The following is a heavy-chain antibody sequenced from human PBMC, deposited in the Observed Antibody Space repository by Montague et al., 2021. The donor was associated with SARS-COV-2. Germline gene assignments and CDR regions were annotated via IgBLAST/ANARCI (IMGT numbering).Heavy chain of an antibody. CDR2: MYYSGST. CDR1: GGSISSYY. V-gene: IGHV4-59*13. J-gene: IGHJ4*02. Sequence: SETLSLTCTVSGGSISSYYWSWIRQPPGKGLEWIGYMYYSGSTNYNPSLKSRVILSVDTSKHQFSLKLSSVTAADTAVYYCARDFDYWGQGTLVTVSS. CDR3: ARDFDY.